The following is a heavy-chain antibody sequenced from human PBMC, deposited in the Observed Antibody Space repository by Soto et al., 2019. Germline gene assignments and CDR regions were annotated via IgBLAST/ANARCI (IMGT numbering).Heavy chain of an antibody. V-gene: IGHV3-30-3*01. CDR1: GFTFSSYA. D-gene: IGHD6-19*01. CDR3: AGGWGHYSSGPDALNWFDP. CDR2: ISYDGSNK. Sequence: QVQLVESGGGVVQPGRSLRLSCAASGFTFSSYAMHWVRQAPGKGLEWVAVISYDGSNKYYADSVKGRFTISRDNSKNTLYLQMNSLRAEDTAVYYCAGGWGHYSSGPDALNWFDPWGQGTLVTVSS. J-gene: IGHJ5*02.